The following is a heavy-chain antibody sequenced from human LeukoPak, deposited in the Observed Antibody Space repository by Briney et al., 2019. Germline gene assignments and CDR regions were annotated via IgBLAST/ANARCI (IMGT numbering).Heavy chain of an antibody. CDR2: ISRGGSTI. D-gene: IGHD3-10*01. CDR3: ASDWHYFGSGNNYTELPYYHYMDV. CDR1: GITLSSYG. J-gene: IGHJ6*03. V-gene: IGHV3-48*03. Sequence: GGSLRLSCAASGITLSSYGMNWVRQAPGKGLEGVAYISRGGSTIYYADSVKGRFTISRDNAKNSLYLQMNSLRAEDTAGYYCASDWHYFGSGNNYTELPYYHYMDVWGKGTTVTISS.